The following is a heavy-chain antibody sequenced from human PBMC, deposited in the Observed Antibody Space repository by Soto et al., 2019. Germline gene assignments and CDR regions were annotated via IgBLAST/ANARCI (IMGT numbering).Heavy chain of an antibody. CDR1: GFTFSSYA. CDR3: AKGHYDFWSGYNDY. J-gene: IGHJ4*02. Sequence: EVQLLESGGGLVQPGGSLRLSCAASGFTFSSYAMSWVRQAPGKGLEWVSAISGSGGSTYYADSVKGRFTISRDNSKNTLYRQMNSLRAEDTAVYYCAKGHYDFWSGYNDYWGQGTLVTVSS. D-gene: IGHD3-3*01. V-gene: IGHV3-23*01. CDR2: ISGSGGST.